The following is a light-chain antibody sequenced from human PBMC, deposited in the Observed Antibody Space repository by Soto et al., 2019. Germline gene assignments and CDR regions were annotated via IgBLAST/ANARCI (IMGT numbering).Light chain of an antibody. J-gene: IGKJ1*01. V-gene: IGKV3-20*01. CDR2: GAF. Sequence: EIVLTQSPGTLSLSPGERATVSCRASQSVSSNYLAWYQQKPGQAPRLLISGAFKRATGIPDRLSGSGSGTDFTLTISRMEPEDFAVYCCQQYGSSPSTFGQGTKVEIK. CDR3: QQYGSSPST. CDR1: QSVSSNY.